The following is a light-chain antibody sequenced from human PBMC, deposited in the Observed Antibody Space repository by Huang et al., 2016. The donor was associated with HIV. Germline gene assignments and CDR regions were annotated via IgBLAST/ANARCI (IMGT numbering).Light chain of an antibody. CDR2: GAY. CDR1: QSVGGN. Sequence: EIVMTQSPATLSVSPGERAILSCRTSQSVGGNLAWYQQTPGQPPRPLVYGAYVRATGVPARFSGSGSGTEFTLTISSLQSEDFAVYYCQQHNNWPPLTFGGGTKVEI. CDR3: QQHNNWPPLT. V-gene: IGKV3-15*01. J-gene: IGKJ4*01.